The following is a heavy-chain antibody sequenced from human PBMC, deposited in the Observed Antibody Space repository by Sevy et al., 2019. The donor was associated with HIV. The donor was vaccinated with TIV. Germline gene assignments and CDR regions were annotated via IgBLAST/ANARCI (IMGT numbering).Heavy chain of an antibody. CDR3: AKVAYHGYCSSTSCYGGYSSGWYIDY. D-gene: IGHD2-2*03. CDR2: ISGSGGST. CDR1: GFTFSSYA. J-gene: IGHJ4*02. Sequence: GGSLRLSCAASGFTFSSYAMSWVRQAPGKGLEWVSAISGSGGSTYYADSVKGRFTISRDNSKNTLYLQMNSLRAEDTAVYYRAKVAYHGYCSSTSCYGGYSSGWYIDYWGQGTLVTVSS. V-gene: IGHV3-23*01.